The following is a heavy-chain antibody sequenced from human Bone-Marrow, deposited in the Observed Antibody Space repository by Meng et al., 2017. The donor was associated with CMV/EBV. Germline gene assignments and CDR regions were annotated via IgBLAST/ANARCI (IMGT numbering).Heavy chain of an antibody. J-gene: IGHJ2*01. CDR2: ISWNSGSI. CDR3: ARDSGHYWYFDL. V-gene: IGHV3-9*01. CDR1: GFTFDDYA. D-gene: IGHD1-26*01. Sequence: SLKISCAASGFTFDDYAMHWVRQAPGKGLEWVSGISWNSGSIGYADSVKGRFTISRDNAKNSLYLQMNSLRAEDTAVYYCARDSGHYWYFDLWGRGTLVTVSS.